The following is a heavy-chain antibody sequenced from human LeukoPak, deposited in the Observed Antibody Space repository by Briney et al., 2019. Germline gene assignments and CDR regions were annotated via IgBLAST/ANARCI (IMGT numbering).Heavy chain of an antibody. J-gene: IGHJ6*02. V-gene: IGHV3-53*01. Sequence: GGSLRLSCTGSGFTVTSSYMSWVRRAPGKGLEWVSLIYSEGTTYYADSVKGRFTISRDTSKNTLYLQMNSLRADDTAVYYCARESRLRRENYYYGLDVWGQGTTVTVSS. D-gene: IGHD1-26*01. CDR3: ARESRLRRENYYYGLDV. CDR2: IYSEGTT. CDR1: GFTVTSSY.